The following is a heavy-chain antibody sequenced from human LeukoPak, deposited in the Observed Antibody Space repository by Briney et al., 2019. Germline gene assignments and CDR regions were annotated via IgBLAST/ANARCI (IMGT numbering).Heavy chain of an antibody. CDR1: GFTFSSYD. J-gene: IGHJ4*02. CDR3: AKRLPFYYDY. Sequence: PGGSLRLSCAPSGFTFSSYDMSWVRQAPGKRLEWGSASSGSGGITYYPDSEKGRFTVSRDNSKNTLYLQMNSLRAEDTAIYYCAKRLPFYYDYWGQGILVTVSS. CDR2: SSGSGGIT. D-gene: IGHD5-18*01. V-gene: IGHV3-23*01.